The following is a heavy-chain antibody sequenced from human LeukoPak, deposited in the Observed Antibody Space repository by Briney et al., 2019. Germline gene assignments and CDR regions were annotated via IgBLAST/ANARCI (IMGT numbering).Heavy chain of an antibody. CDR1: GFTFSSYS. Sequence: GGSLRLSCAASGFTFSSYSMNWVRQAPGKGLEWVSSISSSSSYIYYADSVKGRFTISRDNAKNSPYLQMNSLRAEDTAVYYCARARSSWEPFDYWGQGTLVTVSS. J-gene: IGHJ4*02. D-gene: IGHD6-13*01. V-gene: IGHV3-21*01. CDR2: ISSSSSYI. CDR3: ARARSSWEPFDY.